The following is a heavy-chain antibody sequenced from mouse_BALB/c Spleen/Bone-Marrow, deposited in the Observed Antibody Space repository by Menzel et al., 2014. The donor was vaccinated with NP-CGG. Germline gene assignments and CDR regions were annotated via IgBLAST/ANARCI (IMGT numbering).Heavy chain of an antibody. Sequence: LQQSGSELVRPGASVELSCKASGYTSTSYWMHWVKQRPGQGLEWIGNIYPGSGSTNYDEKFKSKATLTVDTSSSTAYMQLSSLTSEDSAVYYCTNHYFDYWGQGTTLTVSS. CDR3: TNHYFDY. V-gene: IGHV1S22*01. J-gene: IGHJ2*01. CDR1: GYTSTSYW. CDR2: IYPGSGST.